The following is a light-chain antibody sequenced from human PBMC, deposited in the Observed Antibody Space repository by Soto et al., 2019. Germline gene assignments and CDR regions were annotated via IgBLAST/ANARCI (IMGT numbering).Light chain of an antibody. CDR1: SSDVGGYNH. J-gene: IGLJ1*01. CDR2: EVS. V-gene: IGLV2-14*01. Sequence: QSVLTQPASVSESPGQSITISCAVTSSDVGGYNHVSWYQQHADKAPKLLIHEVSNRPSGVSNRFSGSKSGNTASLTISGLQAEDEADYYCTSYTSISTYVLGTGTKATVL. CDR3: TSYTSISTYV.